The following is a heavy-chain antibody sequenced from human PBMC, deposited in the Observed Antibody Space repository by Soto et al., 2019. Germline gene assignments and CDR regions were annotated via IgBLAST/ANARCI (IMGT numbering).Heavy chain of an antibody. V-gene: IGHV4-30-4*01. D-gene: IGHD3-22*01. J-gene: IGHJ3*02. CDR1: GGSISSGDYY. CDR2: IYYSGST. Sequence: SETLSLTCAVSGGSISSGDYYWSWIRQPPGKGLEWIGYIYYSGSTYSNPSLKSRVTISVDTSKNQFSLKLKSLTAADTAVYYCARLPRYYYDSSGYSAFDIWGQGTMVTVSS. CDR3: ARLPRYYYDSSGYSAFDI.